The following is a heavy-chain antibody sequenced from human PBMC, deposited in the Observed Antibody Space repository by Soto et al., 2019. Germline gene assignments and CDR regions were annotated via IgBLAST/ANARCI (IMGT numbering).Heavy chain of an antibody. Sequence: GGSLRLSCAASGFTFSSYWMSWVRQAPGKGLEWVANIKQDGSEKYYVDSVKGRFTISRDNAKNSPYLQMNSLRAEDTAVYYCARESRGSGSYGPLDYYYYYMDVWGKGTTVTVSS. J-gene: IGHJ6*03. CDR1: GFTFSSYW. CDR2: IKQDGSEK. D-gene: IGHD3-10*01. CDR3: ARESRGSGSYGPLDYYYYYMDV. V-gene: IGHV3-7*01.